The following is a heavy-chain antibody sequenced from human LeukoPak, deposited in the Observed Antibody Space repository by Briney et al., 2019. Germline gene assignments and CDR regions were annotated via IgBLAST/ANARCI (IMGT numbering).Heavy chain of an antibody. V-gene: IGHV4-39*07. CDR1: GGSISSSSCY. J-gene: IGHJ5*02. CDR3: ARDQGYCSSTSCLHWFDP. Sequence: SETLSLTCTVSGGSISSSSCYWGWIRQPPGKGLEWIGSIYYSGSTYYNPSLKSRVTISVDTSKNQFSLKLSSVTAADTAVYYCARDQGYCSSTSCLHWFDPWGQGTLVTVSS. D-gene: IGHD2-2*01. CDR2: IYYSGST.